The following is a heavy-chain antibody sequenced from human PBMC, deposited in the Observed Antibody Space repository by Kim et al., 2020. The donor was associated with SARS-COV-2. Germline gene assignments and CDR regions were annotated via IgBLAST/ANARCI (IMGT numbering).Heavy chain of an antibody. J-gene: IGHJ4*02. CDR3: VKDGPDFLLIDF. V-gene: IGHV3-23*01. CDR2: ISASGAGT. CDR1: GFIFSSYV. Sequence: GGSLRLSCAASGFIFSSYVMGWVRHAPGKGLAWASSISASGAGTYYADSVKGRFTISRDKSTNTLFLQMNSLGVEDTAVYYCVKDGPDFLLIDFWGQG.